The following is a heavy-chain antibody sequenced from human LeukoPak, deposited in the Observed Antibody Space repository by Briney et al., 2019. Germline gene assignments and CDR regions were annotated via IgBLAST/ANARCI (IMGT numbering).Heavy chain of an antibody. CDR2: MNPNSGNA. V-gene: IGHV1-8*01. J-gene: IGHJ4*02. CDR3: ARAGRAGGDY. CDR1: RYTFTSYD. Sequence: ASAKVSCKASRYTFTSYDINWVRQATGQGLEWMGWMNPNSGNAGYAQKFQGRVTMARNTSISTAYMELSSLRSEDTAVYYCARAGRAGGDYWGQGTLVTVSS.